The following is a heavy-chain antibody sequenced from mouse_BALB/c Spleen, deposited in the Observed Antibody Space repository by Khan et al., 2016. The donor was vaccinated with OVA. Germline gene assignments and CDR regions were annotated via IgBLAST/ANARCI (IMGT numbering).Heavy chain of an antibody. CDR2: ISSGSATI. CDR3: ARSLITTGYFDD. Sequence: EVELVESGGGLVQPGGSRKLSCAASGFTFSNFGMHWVRQAPEKGLEWVAYISSGSATIYYADTVKGRFTISRDNPKNTLFLQMTSLRSEDTAIYDCARSLITTGYFDDWGAGTTVTVSS. D-gene: IGHD2-4*01. J-gene: IGHJ1*01. V-gene: IGHV5-17*02. CDR1: GFTFSNFG.